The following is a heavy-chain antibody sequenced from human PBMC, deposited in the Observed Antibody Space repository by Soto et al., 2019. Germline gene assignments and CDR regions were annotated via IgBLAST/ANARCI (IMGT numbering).Heavy chain of an antibody. CDR1: GFTFSSYG. J-gene: IGHJ2*01. CDR3: ARDGGRRGGGYFDL. V-gene: IGHV3-21*01. D-gene: IGHD3-16*01. Sequence: EVQLVESGGGLVKPGGSLRLSCAASGFTFSSYGMNWVRQAPGKGLEWVSSISSSSSYIYYADSVKGRFTISRDNAKNSLYLQMNSLGAEDTAVYYCARDGGRRGGGYFDLWGRGTLVTVSS. CDR2: ISSSSSYI.